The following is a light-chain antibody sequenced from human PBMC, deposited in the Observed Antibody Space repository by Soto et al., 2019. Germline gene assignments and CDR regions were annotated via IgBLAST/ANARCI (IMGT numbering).Light chain of an antibody. J-gene: IGKJ4*01. V-gene: IGKV3-20*01. Sequence: EIVLTQSPGTLSLSPGERATLSCRASQRVSSSYLAWYQQKPGQAPRLLIYGASSRATGIPDRFSGSGSGTDFTLTIIRLEPEDFSVYYCQQYGSSFLTFGGGTKVEIK. CDR3: QQYGSSFLT. CDR2: GAS. CDR1: QRVSSSY.